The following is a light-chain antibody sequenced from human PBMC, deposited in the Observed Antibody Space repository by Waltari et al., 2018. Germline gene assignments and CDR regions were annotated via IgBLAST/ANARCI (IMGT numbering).Light chain of an antibody. CDR1: QDISNY. CDR3: QKYYNLVPRT. V-gene: IGKV1-33*01. CDR2: EAS. J-gene: IGKJ2*01. Sequence: DLQMTQSPSSLSASVGDRVTITCQASQDISNYLNWYQQKPGKAPKLLLYEASSLGTGGPPRFSGSGSGADCTLTNTRLQAEDIATYFWQKYYNLVPRTFGQGTQREIK.